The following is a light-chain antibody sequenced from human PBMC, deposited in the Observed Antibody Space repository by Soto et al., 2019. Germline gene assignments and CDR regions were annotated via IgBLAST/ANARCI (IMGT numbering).Light chain of an antibody. J-gene: IGKJ4*01. CDR3: QQSYSTPLT. V-gene: IGKV1-39*01. CDR2: AAS. CDR1: QSISNY. Sequence: DIQMTQSPSSLSASVGDRVTITLRASQSISNYLNWYQQKPGKAPKFLIYAASSLQSGVPSRFSGRGSGTDFTLTISSLQPEDFAIYFCQQSYSTPLTFGGGTKVDIK.